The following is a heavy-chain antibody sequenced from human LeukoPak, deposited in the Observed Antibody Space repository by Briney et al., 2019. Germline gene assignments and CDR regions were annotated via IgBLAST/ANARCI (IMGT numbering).Heavy chain of an antibody. CDR1: GGSFSGYY. V-gene: IGHV4-34*01. D-gene: IGHD2-2*01. CDR2: INHSGST. CDR3: ARGVRGVVPAAIGPY. Sequence: PSETLSLTCAVYGGSFSGYYWSWIRQPPEKGLEWFGEINHSGSTNYNPSLKSQVTISVDTSKHQFSLKLSSVTAADTAVYYCARGVRGVVPAAIGPYWGQGTLVTVSS. J-gene: IGHJ4*02.